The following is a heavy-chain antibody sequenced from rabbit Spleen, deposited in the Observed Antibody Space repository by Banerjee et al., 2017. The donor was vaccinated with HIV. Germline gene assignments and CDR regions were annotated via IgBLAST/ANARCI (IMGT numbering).Heavy chain of an antibody. V-gene: IGHV1S45*01. J-gene: IGHJ4*01. CDR3: VRDQAGYDGYGPYYFNL. D-gene: IGHD6-1*01. CDR1: GFSFSSSDY. CDR2: IDPIFGST. Sequence: EQLEESGGGLVKPEGSLTLTCNASGFSFSSSDYICWVRQAPGKGLEWIGYIDPIFGSTYSANWVNGRFTISSHNAQNTVTLQLSSLTAADTDTYFCVRDQAGYDGYGPYYFNLWGPGTLVTVS.